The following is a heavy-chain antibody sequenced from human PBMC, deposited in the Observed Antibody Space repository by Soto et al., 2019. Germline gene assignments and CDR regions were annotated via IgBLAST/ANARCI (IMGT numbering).Heavy chain of an antibody. J-gene: IGHJ5*02. V-gene: IGHV4-39*01. Sequence: SETLSLTCSVSGGSIGSSSYYFGWIRQPPGKGLEWIGSLYYTGTTYYNSSLKSRVTISADKSQNQFSLRLSSVTAADTAVYYCGAYCSRTYRYDWFDPWGQGTLVTVSS. D-gene: IGHD2-2*01. CDR1: GGSIGSSSYY. CDR3: GAYCSRTYRYDWFDP. CDR2: LYYTGTT.